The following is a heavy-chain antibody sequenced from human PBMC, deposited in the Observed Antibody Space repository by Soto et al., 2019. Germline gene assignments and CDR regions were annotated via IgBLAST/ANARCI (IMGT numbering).Heavy chain of an antibody. Sequence: GGSLRLSCAASGFTFSSYEMNWVRQAPGQGLERVSYISSSGSTIYYADSVKGRFTISRDNAKNSLYLQMNSLRAEDTAVYYCARENAAYYYDSSGYYYFDYWGQGTLVTVSS. CDR3: ARENAAYYYDSSGYYYFDY. CDR2: ISSSGSTI. V-gene: IGHV3-48*03. J-gene: IGHJ4*02. D-gene: IGHD3-22*01. CDR1: GFTFSSYE.